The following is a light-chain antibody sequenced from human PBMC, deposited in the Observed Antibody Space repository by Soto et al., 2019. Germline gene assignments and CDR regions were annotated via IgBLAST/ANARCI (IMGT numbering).Light chain of an antibody. CDR1: QGISNY. V-gene: IGKV1-27*01. J-gene: IGKJ1*01. CDR3: QKYNSAPWT. Sequence: DIQMTQSPSSLSASVGDSVTITCRASQGISNYLAWYQQKPGKVPKLLVYAASTLQTGVPSRFSGSGSGTDFTLTISSLQPEDVATYYCQKYNSAPWTFGQGTKVEIK. CDR2: AAS.